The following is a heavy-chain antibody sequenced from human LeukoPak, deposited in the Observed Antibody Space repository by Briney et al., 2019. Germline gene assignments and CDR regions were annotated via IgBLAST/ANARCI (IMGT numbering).Heavy chain of an antibody. CDR1: GFTFSSYA. CDR2: ISSSSMII. CDR3: ARDRVERGYMCFDY. J-gene: IGHJ4*02. D-gene: IGHD5-18*01. V-gene: IGHV3-48*02. Sequence: VQPGGSLRLSCAASGFTFSSYAMNWVRQAPGKGLEWVSYISSSSMIIYYADSLKGRFTISRDNAKNSLYLQMNSLRDEDTAVYYCARDRVERGYMCFDYWGQGTLVTVSS.